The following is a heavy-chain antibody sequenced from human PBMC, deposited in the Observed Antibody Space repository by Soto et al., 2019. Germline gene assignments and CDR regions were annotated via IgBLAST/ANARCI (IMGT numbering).Heavy chain of an antibody. CDR2: INAGNGNT. D-gene: IGHD4-4*01. J-gene: IGHJ4*02. V-gene: IGHV1-3*01. Sequence: ASVKVSCKASGYTFTSYAIHWVRQAPGQSLEWMGWINAGNGNTKYSQKFQDRVTITRDTSASTAYMELSSLRSEDTAVYYCARGPRWLQSPLDYWGQGTLVTVSS. CDR1: GYTFTSYA. CDR3: ARGPRWLQSPLDY.